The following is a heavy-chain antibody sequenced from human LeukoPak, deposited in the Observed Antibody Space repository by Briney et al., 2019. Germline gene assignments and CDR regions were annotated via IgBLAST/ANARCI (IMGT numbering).Heavy chain of an antibody. V-gene: IGHV3-21*01. CDR2: ISSSSTYI. CDR1: GFTFRSYS. CDR3: ARPHPRTVFGVFSYYYGMDV. J-gene: IGHJ6*02. Sequence: GGSLRLSCAASGFTFRSYSMNWVRQAPGKGLEWVSSISSSSTYIYYADSVKGRFIISRDNAKDSLYLQMNSLRAEDTAVYYCARPHPRTVFGVFSYYYGMDVWGQGTTVTVSS. D-gene: IGHD3-3*01.